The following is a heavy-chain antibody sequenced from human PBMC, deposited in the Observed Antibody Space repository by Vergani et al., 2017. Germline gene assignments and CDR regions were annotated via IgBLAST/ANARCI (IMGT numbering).Heavy chain of an antibody. CDR2: IIPIFGTA. Sequence: QVQLVQSGAEVKKPGASVKVSCKASGYTFTSYGISWVRQAPGQGLEWMGGIIPIFGTANYAQKFQGRVTITADESTSTAYMELSSLKSEDTAVFYCARATCSGGSCYRGFEYWGQGSLITVSS. CDR1: GYTFTSYG. D-gene: IGHD2-15*01. CDR3: ARATCSGGSCYRGFEY. J-gene: IGHJ4*02. V-gene: IGHV1-69*13.